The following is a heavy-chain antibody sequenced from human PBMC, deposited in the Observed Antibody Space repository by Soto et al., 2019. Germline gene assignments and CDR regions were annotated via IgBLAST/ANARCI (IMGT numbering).Heavy chain of an antibody. D-gene: IGHD5-18*01. CDR2: ISAYNGNT. V-gene: IGHV1-18*01. CDR1: GYTFTSYG. CDR3: ARPSRGYSYGYSSYYYGRDV. J-gene: IGHJ6*02. Sequence: QVQLVQSGAEVKKPGASVKVSCKASGYTFTSYGISWVRQAPGQGLEWMGWISAYNGNTNYAQKLQGRVTMTADTATSTAYMELRSLRSDDTAVYYCARPSRGYSYGYSSYYYGRDVWGQGTTVTVSS.